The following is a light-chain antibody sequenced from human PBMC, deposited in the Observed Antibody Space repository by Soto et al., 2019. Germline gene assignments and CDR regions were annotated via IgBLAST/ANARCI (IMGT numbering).Light chain of an antibody. CDR1: QSIRSW. CDR2: AAS. J-gene: IGKJ5*01. Sequence: DIQVTQSPPTLSASVGERVTITCRASQSIRSWLAWYQQKRGKAPKPXIYAASTLPSGVPSRFTGSGSGTEFTLTITGLQPEDFATYYCQHSYNTTIAFGQGTRLEIK. CDR3: QHSYNTTIA. V-gene: IGKV1-39*01.